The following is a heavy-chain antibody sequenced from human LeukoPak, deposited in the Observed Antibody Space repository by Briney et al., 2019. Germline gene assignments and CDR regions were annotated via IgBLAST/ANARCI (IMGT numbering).Heavy chain of an antibody. V-gene: IGHV1-2*02. D-gene: IGHD5-12*01. CDR1: GYTFTGYY. CDR2: INPNSGGT. CDR3: ARGGRLRLIGPNWFDP. Sequence: ASVKVSCKASGYTFTGYYMHWVRQAPGQGLEWMGWINPNSGGTNYAQKFQGRVTMTRDTSISTAYMELSRLRSDDTAVYYCARGGRLRLIGPNWFDPWGQGTLVTVSS. J-gene: IGHJ5*02.